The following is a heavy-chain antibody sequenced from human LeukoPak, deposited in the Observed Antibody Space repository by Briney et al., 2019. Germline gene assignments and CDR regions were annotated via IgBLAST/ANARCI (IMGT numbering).Heavy chain of an antibody. Sequence: PSETLSLTCAVSGGSISSSNWWSWVRQPPGKGLEWIGEIYHSGSTNYNPSLKSRVTISVDKSKNQFSLKLSSVTAEDTAVYYCAKEHGGSSWYEDAFDIWGQGTMVTVSS. CDR1: GGSISSSNW. D-gene: IGHD6-13*01. J-gene: IGHJ3*02. CDR2: IYHSGST. V-gene: IGHV4-4*02. CDR3: AKEHGGSSWYEDAFDI.